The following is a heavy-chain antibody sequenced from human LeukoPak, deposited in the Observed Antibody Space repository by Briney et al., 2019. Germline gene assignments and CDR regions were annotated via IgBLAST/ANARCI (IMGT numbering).Heavy chain of an antibody. D-gene: IGHD6-13*01. CDR1: GYTFTGYY. J-gene: IGHJ6*03. Sequence: ASVKVSCKASGYTFTGYYMHWVRQAPGQGLEWMGWINPNSGGTNYAQKFQGRVTMTRDTSISTAYMELSRLRSDDTAVYYCARDREGGGIAAGAAYYYYYMDVWGEGTTVTVSS. V-gene: IGHV1-2*02. CDR3: ARDREGGGIAAGAAYYYYYMDV. CDR2: INPNSGGT.